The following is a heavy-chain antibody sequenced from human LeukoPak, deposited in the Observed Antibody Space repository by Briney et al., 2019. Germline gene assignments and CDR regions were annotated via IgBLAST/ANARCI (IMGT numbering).Heavy chain of an antibody. D-gene: IGHD2-15*01. CDR1: GYTFTSYG. Sequence: GASVKVSCKASGYTFTSYGISWVRQAPGQGLEWMGWINPNSGGTNYAQKSQGRVTMTRDTSISTAYMELSRLTSDDTAVYYCARAQLDRIEVVVAATVKGFYFDYWVQGTRVTVSS. J-gene: IGHJ4*02. CDR2: INPNSGGT. V-gene: IGHV1-2*02. CDR3: ARAQLDRIEVVVAATVKGFYFDY.